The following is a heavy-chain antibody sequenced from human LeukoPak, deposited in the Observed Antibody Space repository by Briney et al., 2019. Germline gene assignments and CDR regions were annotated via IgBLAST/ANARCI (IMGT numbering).Heavy chain of an antibody. Sequence: QSGGSLRLSCAASGFTFSSYWMSWVRQAPGKGLEWVANIKQDGSEKYYVDSVKGRFTISRDNAKNSLYLQMNSLRAEDTAVYYCAQQLKGQNYYFAMDVWGQGTTVTVSS. J-gene: IGHJ6*02. CDR3: AQQLKGQNYYFAMDV. D-gene: IGHD6-13*01. CDR1: GFTFSSYW. CDR2: IKQDGSEK. V-gene: IGHV3-7*01.